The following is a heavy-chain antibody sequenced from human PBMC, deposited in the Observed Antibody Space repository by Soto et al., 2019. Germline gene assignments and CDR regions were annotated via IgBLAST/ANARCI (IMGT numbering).Heavy chain of an antibody. CDR2: IWYDGSNK. Sequence: QVQLVESGGGVVQPGRSLRLSCAASGFTFSSYGMHWVRQAPGKGLEWVAVIWYDGSNKYYADSVKGRFTISRDNSKNTLYLQMNSLRAEDTAVYYCARERRSGRRMHFDYWGQGTLVTVSS. CDR3: ARERRSGRRMHFDY. D-gene: IGHD2-15*01. CDR1: GFTFSSYG. J-gene: IGHJ4*02. V-gene: IGHV3-33*01.